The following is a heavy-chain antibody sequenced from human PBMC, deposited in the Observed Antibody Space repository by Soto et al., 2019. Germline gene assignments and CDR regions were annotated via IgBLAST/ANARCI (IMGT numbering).Heavy chain of an antibody. D-gene: IGHD4-17*01. V-gene: IGHV4-4*02. J-gene: IGHJ3*02. CDR1: SGSISSSNW. CDR3: ARSRGYGNAFDI. CDR2: IYHSGST. Sequence: SETLSLTCAVSSGSISSSNWWSWVRQPPGKGLEWIGEIYHSGSTNYNPSLKSRVTISVDKSKNQFSLKLSSVTAADTAVYYCARSRGYGNAFDIWGQGTMVTVSS.